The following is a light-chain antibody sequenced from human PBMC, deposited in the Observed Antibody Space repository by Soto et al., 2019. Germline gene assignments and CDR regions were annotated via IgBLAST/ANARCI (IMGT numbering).Light chain of an antibody. V-gene: IGKV3-20*01. Sequence: EIVLTQSPGTLSLSPGERATLSCRASQSVSSSYLAWYQQKPGQAPRLLIYGASSRATGIPDRFSGSRSGTASNLTTIRVEHEDFAVYFCQQHRISIPFGQGKRLEIK. CDR3: QQHRISIP. CDR2: GAS. CDR1: QSVSSSY. J-gene: IGKJ5*01.